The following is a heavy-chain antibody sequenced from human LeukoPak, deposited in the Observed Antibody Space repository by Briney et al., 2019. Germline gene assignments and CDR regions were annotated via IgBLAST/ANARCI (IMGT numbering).Heavy chain of an antibody. V-gene: IGHV1-46*01. D-gene: IGHD2-15*01. Sequence: GASVKVSCKASGYTFTNYFMHWVRQAPGQGLEWMGVINPSGGGTTYAQRFQGRVTMTRDTSTSTVHMELSSLRSEDTAVYYCARRPQYCSGGSCYAYPNYGMDVWGQGTTVTVSS. J-gene: IGHJ6*02. CDR2: INPSGGGT. CDR3: ARRPQYCSGGSCYAYPNYGMDV. CDR1: GYTFTNYF.